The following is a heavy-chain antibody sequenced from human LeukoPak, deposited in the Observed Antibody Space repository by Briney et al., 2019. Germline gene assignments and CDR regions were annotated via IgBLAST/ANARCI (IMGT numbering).Heavy chain of an antibody. CDR2: IYSSGTT. CDR1: GXSISNYY. V-gene: IGHV4-4*07. Sequence: SETLSLTCTVSGXSISNYYWSWIRQPAGKGLEWIGRIYSSGTTNYNPSLMSRVTMSVDTSKNQFSLKLSSVTAADTAVYYCARGEGSWGQGTLVTVSS. J-gene: IGHJ5*02. CDR3: ARGEGS. D-gene: IGHD1-26*01.